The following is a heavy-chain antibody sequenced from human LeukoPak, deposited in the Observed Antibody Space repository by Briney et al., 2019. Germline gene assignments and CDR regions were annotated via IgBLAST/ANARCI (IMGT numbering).Heavy chain of an antibody. CDR1: GGSISSNTYY. CDR2: IYYNGGT. CDR3: ARDAAIAVVPAAKGGAFDI. Sequence: SETLSLTCTVSGGSISSNTYYWSWVRQHPGKGLEWIGFIYYNGGTYYNPSLKSRVTISVDTSKNQFSLRLSSVTAADTAVYYCARDAAIAVVPAAKGGAFDIWGQGTMVTVSS. V-gene: IGHV4-31*03. J-gene: IGHJ3*02. D-gene: IGHD2-2*01.